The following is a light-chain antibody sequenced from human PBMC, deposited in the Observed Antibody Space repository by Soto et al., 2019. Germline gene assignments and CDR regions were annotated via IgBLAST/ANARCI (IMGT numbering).Light chain of an antibody. Sequence: VITQSPYTLSVYPGERVTLSCRASQSVRSKLVWYQRKPGQALRLLIYGASTRATGIPARFSGSGSGTEFTLTISSLQSEDFAVYYCQQYNNWPRTFGQGTKVDI. CDR2: GAS. CDR3: QQYNNWPRT. J-gene: IGKJ1*01. V-gene: IGKV3-15*01. CDR1: QSVRSK.